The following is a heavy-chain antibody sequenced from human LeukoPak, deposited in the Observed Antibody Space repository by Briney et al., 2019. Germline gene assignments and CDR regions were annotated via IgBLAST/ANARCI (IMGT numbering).Heavy chain of an antibody. J-gene: IGHJ5*02. CDR1: GFIFSSYG. CDR2: ITSTSTYM. Sequence: GGSLRLSCEGSGFIFSSYGMNWVRQAPGKGLEWVSSITSTSTYMYYAGSVKGRFTVSRDNAKNSLYLQMNSLRAEDTAVYYCARAGCSSTSCYSWFDPWGQGTLVTVSS. V-gene: IGHV3-21*01. D-gene: IGHD2-2*01. CDR3: ARAGCSSTSCYSWFDP.